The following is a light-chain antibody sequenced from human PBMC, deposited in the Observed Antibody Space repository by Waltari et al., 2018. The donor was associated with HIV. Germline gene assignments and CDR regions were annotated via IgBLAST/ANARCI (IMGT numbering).Light chain of an antibody. V-gene: IGLV1-44*01. CDR3: VAWDVGLNHYV. J-gene: IGLJ1*01. Sequence: QSVLTQPPSVSGTPGQRVTISCSGTIATTTVNWSQQLPGPAPKLLIYKYDQRPSGVPDRFSGSRSGTSDSLAISGLQSEDEADYYCVAWDVGLNHYVFGTGTKVTVL. CDR1: IATTT. CDR2: KYD.